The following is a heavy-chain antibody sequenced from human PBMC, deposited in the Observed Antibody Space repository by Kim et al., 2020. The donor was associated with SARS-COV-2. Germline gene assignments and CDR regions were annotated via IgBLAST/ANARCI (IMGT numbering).Heavy chain of an antibody. CDR2: ISPSGSDI. D-gene: IGHD3-10*01. CDR3: ARGVGYHGSGNFYYFDP. CDR1: GFTFSHYS. Sequence: GGSLRLSCAASGFTFSHYSMNWVRQAPGKGPEWISDISPSGSDIYYADSVKGRFTTSRDNAQNSLFLQMNSLRTEDTAVYYCARGVGYHGSGNFYYFDPWGQGALVIVSS. V-gene: IGHV3-21*05. J-gene: IGHJ4*02.